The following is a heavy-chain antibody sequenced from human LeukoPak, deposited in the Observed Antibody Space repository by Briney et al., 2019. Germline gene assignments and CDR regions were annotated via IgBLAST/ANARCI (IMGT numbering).Heavy chain of an antibody. J-gene: IGHJ3*02. CDR2: ISYDGSNK. CDR3: ARALYCGGDCYESDAFDI. D-gene: IGHD2-21*02. CDR1: GFTFSSYA. Sequence: PWGSLRLSCAASGFTFSSYAMHWVRQAPGKGLEWVAVISYDGSNKYYADSVKGRFTISKDNSKNTLYLQMNSLRAEDTAVYYCARALYCGGDCYESDAFDIWGQGTMVTVSS. V-gene: IGHV3-30*04.